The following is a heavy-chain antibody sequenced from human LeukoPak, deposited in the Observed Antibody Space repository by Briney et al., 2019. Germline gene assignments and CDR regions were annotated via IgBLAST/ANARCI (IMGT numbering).Heavy chain of an antibody. CDR1: GFTFSSYA. CDR3: VPKGTEGY. J-gene: IGHJ4*02. CDR2: ISPDGGNT. Sequence: GGSLRLSCSASGFTFSSYAMHWVRQAPGKGLEYVSAISPDGGNTYYADSVKGRFSISRDNSKNTLYLQMSSLRPEDTAGYYCVPKGTEGYWGQGTLVTVSS. V-gene: IGHV3-64D*06.